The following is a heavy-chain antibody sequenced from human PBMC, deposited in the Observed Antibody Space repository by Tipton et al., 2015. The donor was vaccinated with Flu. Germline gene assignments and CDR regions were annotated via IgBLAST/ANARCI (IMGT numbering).Heavy chain of an antibody. Sequence: SLRLSCAASGFTFSGYGMHWVRQAPGKGLEWVAFIRHEESDKYYAESVKGRFTISRDNSKTALYLLINSLRAEDTAVYYCAKDGWDTSGWYPFDYWGQGTLVTVSS. J-gene: IGHJ4*02. CDR2: IRHEESDK. V-gene: IGHV3-30*02. CDR3: AKDGWDTSGWYPFDY. D-gene: IGHD6-19*01. CDR1: GFTFSGYG.